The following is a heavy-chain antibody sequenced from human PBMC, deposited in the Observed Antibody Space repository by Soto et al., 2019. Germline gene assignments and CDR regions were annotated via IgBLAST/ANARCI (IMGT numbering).Heavy chain of an antibody. CDR3: ARVGAETRAFDY. V-gene: IGHV4-59*01. J-gene: IGHJ4*02. Sequence: SETLSLTCTVSGGSISSYYWSWIRQPPGKELEWIGYIYYSGRTNYNPSLKSRVTISVDTSKSQFSLELSSVTAADTAVYYCARVGAETRAFDYWGQGTLVTVSS. CDR1: GGSISSYY. CDR2: IYYSGRT. D-gene: IGHD1-26*01.